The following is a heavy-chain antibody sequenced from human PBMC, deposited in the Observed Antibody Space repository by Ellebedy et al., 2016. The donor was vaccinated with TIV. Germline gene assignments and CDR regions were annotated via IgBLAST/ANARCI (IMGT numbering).Heavy chain of an antibody. CDR1: GFAFSTYG. V-gene: IGHV3-23*01. Sequence: PGGSLRLSCAASGFAFSTYGMSWVRQAPGRGPEWAPGIGGSDGFTDYADSVRGRFTISRDNSKYPLYLRMESLRAEDTALYYCTKDSGWEHEYWGQGTLVTISS. CDR2: IGGSDGFT. D-gene: IGHD3-10*01. J-gene: IGHJ4*02. CDR3: TKDSGWEHEY.